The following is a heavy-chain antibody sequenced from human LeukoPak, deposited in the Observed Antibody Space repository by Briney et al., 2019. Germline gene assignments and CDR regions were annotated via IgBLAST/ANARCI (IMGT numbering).Heavy chain of an antibody. Sequence: ASVKVSCKASGYTFTSYGISWVRQAPGQGLEWMGWISAYNGNTNYAQKLQGRITMTTDTSTSTAYMELRSLRSDDTAVYYCARDHRLGYDSSGWYWFDPWGQGTLVTVSS. V-gene: IGHV1-18*01. D-gene: IGHD6-19*01. CDR3: ARDHRLGYDSSGWYWFDP. J-gene: IGHJ5*02. CDR2: ISAYNGNT. CDR1: GYTFTSYG.